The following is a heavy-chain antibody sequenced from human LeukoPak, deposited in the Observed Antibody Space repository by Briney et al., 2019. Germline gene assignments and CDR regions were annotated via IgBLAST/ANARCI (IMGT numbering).Heavy chain of an antibody. CDR2: MNPNSGNT. J-gene: IGHJ4*02. Sequence: VASVKVSCKASGYTFTSYDINWVRQATGQGLERMGWMNPNSGNTGYAQKFQGRVTMTRNTSISTAYMELSSLRSEDTAVYYCARGTNRFVRGVLVYWGQGTLVTVSS. V-gene: IGHV1-8*01. CDR3: ARGTNRFVRGVLVY. CDR1: GYTFTSYD. D-gene: IGHD3-10*01.